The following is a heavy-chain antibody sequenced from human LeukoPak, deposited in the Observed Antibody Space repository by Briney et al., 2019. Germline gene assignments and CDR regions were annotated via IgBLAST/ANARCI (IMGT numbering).Heavy chain of an antibody. CDR3: ARDPGDLRWGMDV. V-gene: IGHV3-21*01. CDR2: ISSSNTY. J-gene: IGHJ6*02. Sequence: GGSLRLSCAASGYTFSPYSMNWVRQAPGKGLEWVSSISSSNTYYADSVKGRFTISRDNVKKSVYLQMNSLRAEDTAVYYCARDPGDLRWGMDVWGQGTTVTVAS. CDR1: GYTFSPYS. D-gene: IGHD2-21*02.